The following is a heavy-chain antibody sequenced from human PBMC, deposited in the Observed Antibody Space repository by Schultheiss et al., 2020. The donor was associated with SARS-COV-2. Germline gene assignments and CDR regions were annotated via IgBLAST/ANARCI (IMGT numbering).Heavy chain of an antibody. CDR2: IKQDGSEK. D-gene: IGHD1-26*01. CDR1: GFTFSSYG. J-gene: IGHJ6*02. V-gene: IGHV3-7*01. CDR3: AKDRAIGVVGVTYYYYGMDV. Sequence: GGSLRLSCAASGFTFSSYGMHWVRQAPGKGREWVANIKQDGSEKYYVDSVKGRFTISRDNAKNSLYLQMNSLRAEDTAIYYCAKDRAIGVVGVTYYYYGMDVWGQETTVTVSS.